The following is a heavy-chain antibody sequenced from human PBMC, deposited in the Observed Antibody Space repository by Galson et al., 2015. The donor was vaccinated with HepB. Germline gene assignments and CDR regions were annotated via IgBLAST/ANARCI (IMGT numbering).Heavy chain of an antibody. V-gene: IGHV1-69*06. D-gene: IGHD5-18*01. CDR3: AVGTRGYSYGYRLIDY. J-gene: IGHJ4*02. CDR1: GGTFSSYA. CDR2: IIPIFGTA. Sequence: SVKVSCKASGGTFSSYAISWVRQAPGQGLEWMGGIIPIFGTANYAQKFQGRVTITADKSTSTAYMELSSLRSEDTAVYYCAVGTRGYSYGYRLIDYWGQGTLVTVSS.